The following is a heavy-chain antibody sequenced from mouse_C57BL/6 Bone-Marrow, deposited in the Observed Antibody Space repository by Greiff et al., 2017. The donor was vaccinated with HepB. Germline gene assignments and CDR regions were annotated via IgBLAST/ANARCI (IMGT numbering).Heavy chain of an antibody. CDR3: AIITTVSYGYFDV. Sequence: VQLQQSGPELVKPGASVKISCKASGYSFTGYYMNWVKQSPEKSLEWIGAINPSTGGTTYNQKFKAKATLTVDKSSSTAYMQLKSLTSEDSAVYYCAIITTVSYGYFDVWGTGTTVTVSS. V-gene: IGHV1-42*01. J-gene: IGHJ1*03. CDR1: GYSFTGYY. CDR2: INPSTGGT. D-gene: IGHD1-1*01.